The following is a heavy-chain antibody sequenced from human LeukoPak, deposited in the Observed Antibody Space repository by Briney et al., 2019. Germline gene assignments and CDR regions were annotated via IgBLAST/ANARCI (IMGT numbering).Heavy chain of an antibody. V-gene: IGHV4-59*01. Sequence: GSLRLSCAASGFTFSSYWMSWIRQPPGKGLEWIGYIYYSGSTNYNPSLKSRVTISVDTSKNQFSLKLSSVTAADTAVYYCARDKTGVRYWGQGTLVTVSS. D-gene: IGHD7-27*01. CDR2: IYYSGST. CDR1: GFTFSSYW. J-gene: IGHJ4*02. CDR3: ARDKTGVRY.